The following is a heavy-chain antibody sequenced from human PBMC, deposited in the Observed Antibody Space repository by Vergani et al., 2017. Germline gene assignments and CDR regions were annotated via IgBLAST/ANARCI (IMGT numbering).Heavy chain of an antibody. D-gene: IGHD2-2*01. CDR3: AKGVYCSSTSCYEGRGYYCGMGV. Sequence: EVQLLESGGGLVQPGGSLRLSCAASGFTFSSYAMSWVRQVPGKGLEWVSGISGSGGNKYYANSVKGRFTISRDNSKNTLYLQMNSLRADDTAVYYCAKGVYCSSTSCYEGRGYYCGMGVWGQGTTVTFSS. CDR1: GFTFSSYA. CDR2: ISGSGGNK. J-gene: IGHJ6*02. V-gene: IGHV3-23*01.